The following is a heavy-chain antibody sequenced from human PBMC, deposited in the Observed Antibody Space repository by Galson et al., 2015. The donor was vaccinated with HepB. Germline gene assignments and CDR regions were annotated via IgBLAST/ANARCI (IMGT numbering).Heavy chain of an antibody. J-gene: IGHJ4*02. CDR3: ARQMMTVRNTLDY. D-gene: IGHD3-16*02. CDR2: IKQDGSEK. V-gene: IGHV3-7*03. Sequence: SLRLSCAVSGFTFSGYWMIWVRQVPGKGLEWVANIKQDGSEKYYVDSVKGRFTISRDNAKNSLSLQMNSLRAEDTAVYYCARQMMTVRNTLDYWGQGTLVTVSS. CDR1: GFTFSGYW.